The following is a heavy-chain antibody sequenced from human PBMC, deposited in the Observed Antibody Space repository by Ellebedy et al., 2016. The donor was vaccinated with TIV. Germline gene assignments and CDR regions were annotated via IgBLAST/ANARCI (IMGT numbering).Heavy chain of an antibody. CDR1: GYTFSNYY. J-gene: IGHJ4*02. Sequence: AASVKVSCKASGYTFSNYYMHWVRQATGQGLEWMGWMNPNSGNTGYAQKFQGRVTMTRNTSISTAYMELSSLRSEDTAAYYCARARSSGWLHTPDYWGQGLLVTVSS. CDR3: ARARSSGWLHTPDY. D-gene: IGHD6-19*01. CDR2: MNPNSGNT. V-gene: IGHV1-8*02.